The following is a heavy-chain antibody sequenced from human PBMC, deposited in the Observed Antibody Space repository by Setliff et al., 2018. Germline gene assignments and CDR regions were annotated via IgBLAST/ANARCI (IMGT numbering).Heavy chain of an antibody. D-gene: IGHD6-13*01. J-gene: IGHJ4*02. CDR1: GGSFSDYY. V-gene: IGHV4-34*01. Sequence: NLSETLSLTCAVYGGSFSDYYWSWIRQPPGKGLEWLGEINHSGSTNYNPSLKSRVTISVDTSKNQFSLKLTSVTAADTAVYYCAKDQAKRGYSSSRLGEYWGQGTLVTVSS. CDR2: INHSGST. CDR3: AKDQAKRGYSSSRLGEY.